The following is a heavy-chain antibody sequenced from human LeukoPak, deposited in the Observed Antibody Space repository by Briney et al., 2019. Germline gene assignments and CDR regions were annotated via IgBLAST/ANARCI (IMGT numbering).Heavy chain of an antibody. Sequence: GGSLRLSCAASGFTFSSYWMSWVRQAPGKGLEGVANIKQDGSEIYYVDSVKGRFTISRDNAKNSLYLQMNSLRAEDTAVYYCARHRYGDYVGYWGQGTLVTVSS. CDR3: ARHRYGDYVGY. J-gene: IGHJ4*02. CDR2: IKQDGSEI. CDR1: GFTFSSYW. V-gene: IGHV3-7*01. D-gene: IGHD4-17*01.